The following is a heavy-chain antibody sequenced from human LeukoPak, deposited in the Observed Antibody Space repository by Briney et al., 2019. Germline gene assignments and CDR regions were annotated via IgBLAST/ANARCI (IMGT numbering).Heavy chain of an antibody. CDR3: ARGKAAGADY. Sequence: ASVKVSCKASGYTFTSYDINWVRQAPGQGLEWMGLINPSAGSTTYPQKFQGRVTITADTSTGTVYMELTTLRSEDTAIYYCARGKAAGADYWGQGTLVTVSS. CDR1: GYTFTSYD. V-gene: IGHV1-46*01. D-gene: IGHD6-13*01. J-gene: IGHJ4*02. CDR2: INPSAGST.